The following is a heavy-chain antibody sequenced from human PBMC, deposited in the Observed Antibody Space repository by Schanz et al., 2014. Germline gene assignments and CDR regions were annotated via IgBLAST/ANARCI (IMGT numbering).Heavy chain of an antibody. J-gene: IGHJ4*02. CDR2: IGGSDGNT. CDR1: GYTFTRSG. D-gene: IGHD1-26*01. Sequence: QVQLVQSGGEVKTPGASVKVSCKASGYTFTRSGISWVRQAPGQGLEWMGWIGGSDGNTNFAQKSQGRVTMTTDTSTSTVYMELRSLTSDDSAVYYCARDRDQWDGNYLDYWGQGTLVTVSS. V-gene: IGHV1-18*01. CDR3: ARDRDQWDGNYLDY.